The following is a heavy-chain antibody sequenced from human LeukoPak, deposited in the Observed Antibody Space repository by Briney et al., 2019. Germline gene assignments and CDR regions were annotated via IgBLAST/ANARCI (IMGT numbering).Heavy chain of an antibody. V-gene: IGHV1-2*02. Sequence: ASVKVSCKASGYTFTGYYMHWVRQAPGQGLEWMGWINPNSGGTNYAQKFQGRVTMTRDTSISTAYMELSRLRSGDTAVYYCARVDFWSGYFGGMDYWGQGTLVTVSS. CDR2: INPNSGGT. CDR3: ARVDFWSGYFGGMDY. D-gene: IGHD3-3*01. J-gene: IGHJ4*02. CDR1: GYTFTGYY.